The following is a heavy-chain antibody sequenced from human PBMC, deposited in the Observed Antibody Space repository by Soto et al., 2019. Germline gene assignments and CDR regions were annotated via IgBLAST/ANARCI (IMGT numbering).Heavy chain of an antibody. Sequence: QVQLVQSGAEVKKPGSSVKVSCKASGGSFSSYAFSWVRQAPGQGLEWMGGIIPIFGTSNYAQKFPGRVTITADESATTVYMELTSLSSEETAVYYCARVRESSWPSPYYFHSWGQGTLVTVSS. CDR3: ARVRESSWPSPYYFHS. CDR1: GGSFSSYA. V-gene: IGHV1-69*01. D-gene: IGHD6-13*01. J-gene: IGHJ4*02. CDR2: IIPIFGTS.